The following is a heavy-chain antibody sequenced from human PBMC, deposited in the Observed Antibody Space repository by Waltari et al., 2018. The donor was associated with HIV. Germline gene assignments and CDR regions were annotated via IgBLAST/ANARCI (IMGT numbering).Heavy chain of an antibody. D-gene: IGHD1-26*01. CDR1: GFTFSSYC. Sequence: QVQLVESGGGVVQPGKSLRLSCAASGFTFSSYCMHWVRQAPGKGLDWVAVISFDGRNEYYADSVKGRFTISRDNSKNTVYLQMNSLRAEDTAVYYCAKEGWELLQFGYYFDYWGQGTLVTVSS. J-gene: IGHJ4*02. CDR3: AKEGWELLQFGYYFDY. V-gene: IGHV3-30*18. CDR2: ISFDGRNE.